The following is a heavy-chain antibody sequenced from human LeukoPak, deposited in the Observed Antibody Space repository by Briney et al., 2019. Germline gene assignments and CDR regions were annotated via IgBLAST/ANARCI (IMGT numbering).Heavy chain of an antibody. J-gene: IGHJ6*03. CDR1: GGSISSYY. V-gene: IGHV4-59*01. CDR2: IHYTGST. CDR3: ARVTAYYYYYYMDV. Sequence: SETLSLTCTVSGGSISSYYWSWIRQSPGKGLECIGYIHYTGSTNYNPSLKSRVTISVDTSKNQFSLKLSSVTAADTAVYYCARVTAYYYYYYMDVWGKGTTVTVSS.